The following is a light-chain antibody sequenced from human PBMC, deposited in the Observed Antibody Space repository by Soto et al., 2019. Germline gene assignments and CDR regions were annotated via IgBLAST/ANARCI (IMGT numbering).Light chain of an antibody. J-gene: IGLJ1*01. CDR3: QSCDSSLSGSGV. CDR2: RNS. V-gene: IGLV1-40*01. Sequence: HSVLTQPASVSGSTGQSITISCTGTSSDVGGYKYVHWYQQLPGTAPKLLIYRNSNRPSGVPDRFSGSKSGTSASLAITGLQAEDEADYYCQSCDSSLSGSGVFGTGTKVTVL. CDR1: SSDVGGYKY.